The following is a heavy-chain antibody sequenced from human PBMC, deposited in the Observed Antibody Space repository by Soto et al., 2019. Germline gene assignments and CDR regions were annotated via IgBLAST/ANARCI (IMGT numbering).Heavy chain of an antibody. CDR2: INHSGST. Sequence: SETLSLTCAVYGGSFSCYYWTWIRQTPGKGLEWIGEINHSGSTNYKPSLKSRISMSADTSKKQFSLNLTSVTAADTAVYYCARGECSSNYCFTRWALDIWGQGTVVTVS. D-gene: IGHD2-2*01. CDR1: GGSFSCYY. J-gene: IGHJ3*02. CDR3: ARGECSSNYCFTRWALDI. V-gene: IGHV4-34*01.